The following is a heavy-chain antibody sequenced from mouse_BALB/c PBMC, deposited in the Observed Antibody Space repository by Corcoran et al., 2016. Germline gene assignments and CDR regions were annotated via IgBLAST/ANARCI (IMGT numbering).Heavy chain of an antibody. J-gene: IGHJ3*01. CDR1: GFNIKDYY. V-gene: IGHV14-1*02. CDR3: ARGGGSSLAY. D-gene: IGHD1-1*01. Sequence: EVQLQQSGAELVRPGALVKLSCKASGFNIKDYYMHWVKQRPEQGLEWIGWIDPENGNTIYDPKFQGKASITAYTSSNTAYLQLSRLTSEDTAVYYCARGGGSSLAYWGQGTLVTVSA. CDR2: IDPENGNT.